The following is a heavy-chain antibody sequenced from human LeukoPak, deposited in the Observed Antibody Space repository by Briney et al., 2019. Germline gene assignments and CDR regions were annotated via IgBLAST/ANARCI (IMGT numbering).Heavy chain of an antibody. CDR2: ISGSGGST. CDR3: AKDQPKPPYYYDSSGYHLHDASDI. J-gene: IGHJ3*02. D-gene: IGHD3-22*01. V-gene: IGHV3-23*01. CDR1: GFTFSSYA. Sequence: GGSLRLSCAASGFTFSSYAMSWVRQAPGKGLEWVSAISGSGGSTYYADSVKGRFTISRDNSKNTLYLQMNSLRAEDTAVYYCAKDQPKPPYYYDSSGYHLHDASDIWGQGTMVTVSS.